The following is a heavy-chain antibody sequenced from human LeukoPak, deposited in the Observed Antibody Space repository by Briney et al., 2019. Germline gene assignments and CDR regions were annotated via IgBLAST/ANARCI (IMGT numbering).Heavy chain of an antibody. D-gene: IGHD4-17*01. Sequence: SETLSLTCAVSGGSISSGNWWSWIRQTPGKGLEWIGEIYHSGNTVYNPPFKSRVTISVDNSKNQFPLKLTSVTAADTAVYYCARNGDSASVVDWGQGTLVTVSS. J-gene: IGHJ4*02. CDR3: ARNGDSASVVD. V-gene: IGHV4-4*02. CDR1: GGSISSGNW. CDR2: IYHSGNT.